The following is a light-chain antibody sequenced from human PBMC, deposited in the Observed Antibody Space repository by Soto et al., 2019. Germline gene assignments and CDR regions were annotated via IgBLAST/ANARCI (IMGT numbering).Light chain of an antibody. V-gene: IGKV3-11*01. CDR3: QQRSNCPSR. J-gene: IGKJ1*01. CDR2: DAS. Sequence: EIVLTQSPATLSLSPGERATLSCRASQSVSSYLAWYQQKPGQAPRLLIYDASNRATGIPARFSGSGSGTDFTLTISTLQPEDFAVYYCQQRSNCPSRFGQGTKL. CDR1: QSVSSY.